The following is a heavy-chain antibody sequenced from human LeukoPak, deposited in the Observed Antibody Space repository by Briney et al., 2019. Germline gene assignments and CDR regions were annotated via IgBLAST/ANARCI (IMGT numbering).Heavy chain of an antibody. D-gene: IGHD3-9*01. CDR3: ARQPPSDYDILTGYSPDAFDI. J-gene: IGHJ3*02. V-gene: IGHV4-39*01. Sequence: SETLSLPCTVSGGSISSSSYYWGWIRQPPGKGLEWIGSIYYCGSPYYNPSLTSRVTLSVDPSKNQSSLKLSSVSAADTAVYYCARQPPSDYDILTGYSPDAFDIWGQGTVVTVSS. CDR2: IYYCGSP. CDR1: GGSISSSSYY.